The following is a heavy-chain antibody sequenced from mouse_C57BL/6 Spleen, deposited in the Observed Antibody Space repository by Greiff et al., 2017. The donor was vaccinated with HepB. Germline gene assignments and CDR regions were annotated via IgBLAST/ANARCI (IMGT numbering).Heavy chain of an antibody. CDR1: GYTFTSYW. CDR3: ARPLYEYDATGFAY. CDR2: IHPNSGST. J-gene: IGHJ3*01. D-gene: IGHD2-4*01. V-gene: IGHV1-64*01. Sequence: QVQLQQPGAELVKPGASVKLSCKASGYTFTSYWMHWVKQRPGQGLEWIGMIHPNSGSTNYNEKFKSKATLTVDKSSSTAYMQLSSLTSEDSAVYYCARPLYEYDATGFAYWGQGTLVTVSA.